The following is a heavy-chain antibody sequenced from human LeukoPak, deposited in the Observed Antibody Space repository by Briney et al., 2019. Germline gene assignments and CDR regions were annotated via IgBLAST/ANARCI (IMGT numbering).Heavy chain of an antibody. D-gene: IGHD4-17*01. CDR2: IYTSGST. J-gene: IGHJ6*03. CDR3: ARDRGTTVTTNAEYYYYYYMDV. CDR1: GGSISSYY. Sequence: SSETLSLTCTVSGGSISSYYWSWIRQPAGKGLEWIGRIYTSGSTNYNPSLKSRVTMSVDTSKNQFSLKLSSVTAADTAVYYCARDRGTTVTTNAEYYYYYYMDVWGKGTTVTVSS. V-gene: IGHV4-4*07.